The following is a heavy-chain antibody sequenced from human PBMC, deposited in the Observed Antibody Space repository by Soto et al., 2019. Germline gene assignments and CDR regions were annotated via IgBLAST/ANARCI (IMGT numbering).Heavy chain of an antibody. CDR1: GGTFSSYA. CDR2: IIPIFGTA. V-gene: IGHV1-69*01. Sequence: QVQLVQSGAEVKKPGSSVKVSCTASGGTFSSYAISWVRQAPGQGLEWMGGIIPIFGTANYAQKFQGRVTITADESTSTAYLELSSLRSEDMAVYYCARGGGDTLKKGLFDYWGQGTLVTVSS. CDR3: ARGGGDTLKKGLFDY. J-gene: IGHJ4*02. D-gene: IGHD2-21*01.